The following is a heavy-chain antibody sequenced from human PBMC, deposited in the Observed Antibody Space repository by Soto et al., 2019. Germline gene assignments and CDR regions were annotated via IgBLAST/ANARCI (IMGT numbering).Heavy chain of an antibody. CDR3: ARAGVKWGRYYYMDV. CDR1: GFTFSSYW. Sequence: PGGSLRLSCAASGFTFSSYWMSWVRQAPGKGLEWVANIKQDGSEKYYVDSVKGRFTISRDNAKNSLYLQMNSLRAEDTAVYYCARAGVKWGRYYYMDVWGKGTTLTVSS. J-gene: IGHJ6*03. CDR2: IKQDGSEK. V-gene: IGHV3-7*01. D-gene: IGHD3-16*01.